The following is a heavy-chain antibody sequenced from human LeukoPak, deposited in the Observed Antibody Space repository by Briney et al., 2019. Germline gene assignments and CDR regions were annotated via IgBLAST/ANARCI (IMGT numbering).Heavy chain of an antibody. Sequence: GGSLRLSCAASGFTFSTYSMNWVRQAPGKGLEWVSSISGSSIYIYYADSVKGRFTISRDNAKNSLYLQLDSLRAEDTAVYYCARDPPYYDGSGYYYDYWGQGTLVTVSS. CDR1: GFTFSTYS. CDR2: ISGSSIYI. CDR3: ARDPPYYDGSGYYYDY. D-gene: IGHD3-22*01. V-gene: IGHV3-21*01. J-gene: IGHJ4*02.